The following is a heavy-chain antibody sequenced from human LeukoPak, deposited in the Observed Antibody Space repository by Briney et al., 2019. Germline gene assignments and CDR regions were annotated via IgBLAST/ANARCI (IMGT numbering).Heavy chain of an antibody. Sequence: PGGSLRLSCAASGFTFNSYAMTWVRQGAGRGLEWVSTISGTSGTTNYADSVEGRFSISRDDSKNTLYLQMTSLRVEDTAVYFCARVQPDKNDEYNWFDPWGQGTQVTVSS. CDR2: ISGTSGTT. D-gene: IGHD1-1*01. CDR1: GFTFNSYA. V-gene: IGHV3-23*01. CDR3: ARVQPDKNDEYNWFDP. J-gene: IGHJ5*02.